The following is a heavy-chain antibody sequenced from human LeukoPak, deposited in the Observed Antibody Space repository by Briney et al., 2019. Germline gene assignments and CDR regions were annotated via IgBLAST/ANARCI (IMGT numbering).Heavy chain of an antibody. CDR3: ARQKCTSASCLTKNAFDI. D-gene: IGHD2-2*01. Sequence: PSETLSLTCTVSGSISGYYWSWIRQPPGNGLEWIGYIYTSGSTNYNPSLESRVTISVDTSKNQFSLDLSSVTAADTAVYYCARQKCTSASCLTKNAFDIWGQGTMVTVSS. V-gene: IGHV4-4*09. CDR2: IYTSGST. J-gene: IGHJ3*02. CDR1: GSISGYY.